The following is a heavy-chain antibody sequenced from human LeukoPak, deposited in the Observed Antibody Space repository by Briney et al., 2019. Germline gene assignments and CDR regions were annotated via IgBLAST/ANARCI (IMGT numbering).Heavy chain of an antibody. J-gene: IGHJ4*02. CDR2: IIPIFRST. Sequence: GASVKVSCQPSVGTFSCYGVSWVRQAPGQGREWMGGIIPIFRSTNYAQRFRGRVTITTDESTSTVYMELSSLRSEDTAVYYCARSQRAGYNVYYFDSWGQGTLVTVSS. CDR1: VGTFSCYG. D-gene: IGHD5-24*01. CDR3: ARSQRAGYNVYYFDS. V-gene: IGHV1-69*05.